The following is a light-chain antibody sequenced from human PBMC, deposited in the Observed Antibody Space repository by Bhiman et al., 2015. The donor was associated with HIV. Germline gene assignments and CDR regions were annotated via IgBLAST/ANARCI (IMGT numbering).Light chain of an antibody. Sequence: QPVLTQPPSVSGAPGQRVTISCTGSSSNTGAGYEVHWYQQLPGTAPKLLIYDNNNRPSGVPDRFSGSRSGTSASLDISGLQTGDEADYYCGTWDNSLSTGGVFGTGTKVTVL. V-gene: IGLV1-40*01. CDR2: DNN. CDR1: SSNTGAGYE. J-gene: IGLJ1*01. CDR3: GTWDNSLSTGGV.